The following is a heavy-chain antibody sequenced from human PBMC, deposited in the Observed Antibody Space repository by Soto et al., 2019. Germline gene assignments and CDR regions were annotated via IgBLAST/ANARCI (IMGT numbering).Heavy chain of an antibody. CDR2: IYYSGST. Sequence: PSETLSLTCTVCGGSISSYYWSWIRQPPGKGLEWIGYIYYSGSTNYNPSLKSRVTISVDTSKNQFSLKLSSVTAADTAVYYCARGSRYFFGLNWFDPWGQGTLVTVSS. J-gene: IGHJ5*02. D-gene: IGHD3-9*01. V-gene: IGHV4-59*01. CDR3: ARGSRYFFGLNWFDP. CDR1: GGSISSYY.